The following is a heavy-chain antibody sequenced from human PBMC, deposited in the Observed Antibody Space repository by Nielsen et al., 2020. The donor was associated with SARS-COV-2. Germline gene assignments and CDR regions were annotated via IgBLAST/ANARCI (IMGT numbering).Heavy chain of an antibody. V-gene: IGHV1-3*01. Sequence: ASMKVSCKASGYTFTSYAMHWVRQAPGQRLEWMGWINAGNGNTKYSQKFQGRVTITRDTSASTAYMELSSLRSEDTAVYYCARVLPLFYGMDVWGQGTTVTVSS. CDR2: INAGNGNT. CDR3: ARVLPLFYGMDV. J-gene: IGHJ6*02. CDR1: GYTFTSYA.